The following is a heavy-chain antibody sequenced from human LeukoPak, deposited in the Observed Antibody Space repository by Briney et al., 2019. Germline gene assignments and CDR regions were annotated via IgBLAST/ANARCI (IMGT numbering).Heavy chain of an antibody. CDR1: GFTFSSYA. CDR2: ISYDGSNK. Sequence: GGSLRLSCAASGFTFSSYAMHWVRQAPGKGLEWVAVISYDGSNKYYADSVKGRFTISRDNSKNTLYLQMNSLRAEDTAVYYCAKDPQRGFDYWGQGTLVTVSS. V-gene: IGHV3-30-3*01. CDR3: AKDPQRGFDY. J-gene: IGHJ4*02.